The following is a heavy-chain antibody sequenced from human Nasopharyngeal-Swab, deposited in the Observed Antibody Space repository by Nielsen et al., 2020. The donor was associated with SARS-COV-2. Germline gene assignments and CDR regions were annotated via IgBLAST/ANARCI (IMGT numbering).Heavy chain of an antibody. V-gene: IGHV3-21*01. CDR1: GFTFGSFG. J-gene: IGHJ6*03. CDR3: ARQDRFYYYLDV. Sequence: ESLKISCAGSGFTFGSFGMTWVRQAPGKGLEWVSYISPSSGYIYYAESLKGRLTISRDNGKNSVYLLMNSLRADDTAVYFCARQDRFYYYLDVWGKGTTVTVSS. D-gene: IGHD3-3*01. CDR2: ISPSSGYI.